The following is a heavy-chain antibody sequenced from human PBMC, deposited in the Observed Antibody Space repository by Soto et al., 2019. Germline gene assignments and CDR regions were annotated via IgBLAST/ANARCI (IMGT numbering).Heavy chain of an antibody. CDR2: IFYSGST. J-gene: IGHJ5*02. CDR3: ARHPSFHSNPFFWFDP. CDR1: GGSIYSSSYY. Sequence: QLQLQESGPGLVKPSETLSLTCTVSGGSIYSSSYYWGWIRQPPGKGLEWIGSIFYSGSTYHNPSLKSRATISVDTSKNHFSLRLSSVTAADTAVYYCARHPSFHSNPFFWFDPWGQGTLVTVSS. D-gene: IGHD4-4*01. V-gene: IGHV4-39*01.